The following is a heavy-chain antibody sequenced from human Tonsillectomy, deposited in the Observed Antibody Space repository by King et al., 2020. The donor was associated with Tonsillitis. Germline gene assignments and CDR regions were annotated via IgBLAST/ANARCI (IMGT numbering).Heavy chain of an antibody. CDR2: ISVDGGST. Sequence: VQLVESGGGAAQPGGSLRLSCAASGFTFDDYAMHWVRQPPGKGLEWVSLISVDGGSTDYADSVKGRFTISRDNSKNSLYLQMNSLRTEDTALYYCAKDWGSGWYFFGYWGQGTLVTVSS. CDR1: GFTFDDYA. D-gene: IGHD6-19*01. V-gene: IGHV3-43*02. J-gene: IGHJ4*02. CDR3: AKDWGSGWYFFGY.